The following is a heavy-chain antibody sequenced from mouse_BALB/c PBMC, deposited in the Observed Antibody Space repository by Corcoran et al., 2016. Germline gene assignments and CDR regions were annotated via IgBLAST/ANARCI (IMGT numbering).Heavy chain of an antibody. D-gene: IGHD1-1*01. V-gene: IGHV14-3*02. CDR3: ASTVVDYYAMDY. CDR1: GFNIKDTY. Sequence: EVQLQQSGAELVKPGASVKLSCTASGFNIKDTYMHWVKQRPEQGLEWIGRIDPANGNTKYDPKFQGKATITADTSSNTAYMQLSSLTSEDTAVYCWASTVVDYYAMDYWGQGTSVTVSS. CDR2: IDPANGNT. J-gene: IGHJ4*01.